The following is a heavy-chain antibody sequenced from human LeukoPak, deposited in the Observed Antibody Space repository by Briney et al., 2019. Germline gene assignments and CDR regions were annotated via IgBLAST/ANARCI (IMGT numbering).Heavy chain of an antibody. CDR1: GGSISGGSYY. J-gene: IGHJ5*02. D-gene: IGHD6-25*01. CDR3: ARESAAWFDP. Sequence: SETLSLTCSVSGGSISGGSYYWSWIRQPAGKGLEWIGRIFITGSTNYHPSLKSRVTISVDTSKNQISLKLSSVTAADTAVYYCARESAAWFDPWGQGTLVTVSS. CDR2: IFITGST. V-gene: IGHV4-61*02.